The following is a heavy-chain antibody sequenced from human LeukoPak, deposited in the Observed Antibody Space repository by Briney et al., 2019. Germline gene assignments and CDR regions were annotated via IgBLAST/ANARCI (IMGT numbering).Heavy chain of an antibody. J-gene: IGHJ4*02. CDR1: GGTFSSYA. D-gene: IGHD1-26*01. CDR2: IIPIFGTA. V-gene: IGHV1-69*13. CDR3: ARTKWELLLEGVGRGYYFDY. Sequence: ASVKVSCKASGGTFSSYAISWVRQAPGQGLEWMGGIIPIFGTANYAQKFQGRVTITADESTSTAYMELSSLRSEDTAVYYCARTKWELLLEGVGRGYYFDYWGQGTLVTVSS.